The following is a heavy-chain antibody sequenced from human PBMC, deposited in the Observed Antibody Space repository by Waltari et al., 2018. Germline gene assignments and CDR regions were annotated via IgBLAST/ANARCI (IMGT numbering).Heavy chain of an antibody. V-gene: IGHV3-9*01. Sequence: EVQLVESGGGLVQPGRSLSLSCAASGFTFDKYAMHWVRQAPGKGLEWVSGISWNSGSIGYADSVKGRFTISRDNAKNSLNLQMNSLRAEDTAFYYCAKDMGIVATMVDSWGQGTLVTVSS. D-gene: IGHD5-12*01. J-gene: IGHJ4*02. CDR2: ISWNSGSI. CDR3: AKDMGIVATMVDS. CDR1: GFTFDKYA.